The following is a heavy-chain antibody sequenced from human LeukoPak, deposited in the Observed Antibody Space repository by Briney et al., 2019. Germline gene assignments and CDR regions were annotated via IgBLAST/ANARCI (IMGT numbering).Heavy chain of an antibody. CDR2: ITANGGGT. D-gene: IGHD3-10*01. CDR1: GFTFSSYA. CDR3: AKLTSDTMVRGVTTDY. J-gene: IGHJ4*02. Sequence: GGSLRLSCAASGFTFSSYAMSWVRQAPGKGLEWVSSITANGGGTYYTDSVKGRFSISRDNSRNTLYLQVTSLRAEDTAVYYCAKLTSDTMVRGVTTDYWGQGTLVTVSS. V-gene: IGHV3-23*01.